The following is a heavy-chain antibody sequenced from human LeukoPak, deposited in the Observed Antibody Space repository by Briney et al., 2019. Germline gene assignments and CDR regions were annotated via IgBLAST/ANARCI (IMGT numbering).Heavy chain of an antibody. D-gene: IGHD1-26*01. CDR1: GFTFSDYY. CDR3: ARGVGARTPDAFDI. CDR2: ICSSSSYT. V-gene: IGHV3-11*06. J-gene: IGHJ3*02. Sequence: GGSLRLSCAASGFTFSDYYMSWIRQAPGKGLEWVSYICSSSSYTNYADSVKGRFTISRDNAKNSLYLQMNSLRAEDTAVYYCARGVGARTPDAFDIWGQGTMVTVSS.